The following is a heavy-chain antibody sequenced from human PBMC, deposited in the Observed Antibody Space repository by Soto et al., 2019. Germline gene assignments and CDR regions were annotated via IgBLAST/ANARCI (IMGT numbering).Heavy chain of an antibody. Sequence: QVQLVESGGGLVKPGGALRLSCAASGFTFSDYYRAWIRQALGKGLEYVSYISRDGDSMYYADSVKGLFTTSRHNAKNPRSLQMNSLRAEDTAVYYCARPNGESIHYYHDMDVWGEGTTFTVSS. V-gene: IGHV3-11*01. CDR2: ISRDGDSM. CDR3: ARPNGESIHYYHDMDV. CDR1: GFTFSDYY. D-gene: IGHD3-10*01. J-gene: IGHJ6*04.